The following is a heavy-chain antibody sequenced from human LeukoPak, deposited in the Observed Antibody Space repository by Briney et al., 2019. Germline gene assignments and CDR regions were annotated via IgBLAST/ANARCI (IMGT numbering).Heavy chain of an antibody. CDR2: ISYDGSNK. J-gene: IGHJ2*01. CDR3: AKEPYTYGSNWYFDL. CDR1: GFTFSSYA. D-gene: IGHD5-18*01. Sequence: GGSLRLSCAASGFTFSSYAMHWVRQAPGKGLEWVAVISYDGSNKYYVDSVKGRVTISRDNSKNTLYLQMNSLRAEDTAVYYCAKEPYTYGSNWYFDLWGRGTLVTVSS. V-gene: IGHV3-30*04.